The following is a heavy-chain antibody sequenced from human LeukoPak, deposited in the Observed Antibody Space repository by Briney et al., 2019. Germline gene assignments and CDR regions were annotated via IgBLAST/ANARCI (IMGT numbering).Heavy chain of an antibody. CDR2: IYYSGST. V-gene: IGHV4-59*08. J-gene: IGHJ5*02. Sequence: SETLSLTCTVSGGSISSYYWSWIRQPPGKGLEWIGYIYYSGSTNYNPSLKSRVTISVDTSKNQFSLKLSSVTAADTAVYYCARRVNTANWFDPWGQGTLVTVSS. CDR3: ARRVNTANWFDP. D-gene: IGHD5-18*01. CDR1: GGSISSYY.